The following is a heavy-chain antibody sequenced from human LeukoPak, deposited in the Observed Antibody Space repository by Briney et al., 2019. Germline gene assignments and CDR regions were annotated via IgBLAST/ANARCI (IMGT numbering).Heavy chain of an antibody. CDR2: INPSGGST. D-gene: IGHD6-13*01. CDR1: KYTFNSYY. J-gene: IGHJ4*02. V-gene: IGHV1-46*02. Sequence: GASVQVSCKASKYTFNSYYIHWVRQAPRKELKWMGIINPSGGSTSYAQKFQGRVTMTRDPSTRTVYMELSSLRSEDLAVYYCAREVTHSWFYDYWGQGTLVTVSS. CDR3: AREVTHSWFYDY.